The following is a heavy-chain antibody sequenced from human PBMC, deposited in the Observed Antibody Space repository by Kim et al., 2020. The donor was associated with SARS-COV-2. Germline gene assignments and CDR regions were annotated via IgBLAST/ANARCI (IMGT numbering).Heavy chain of an antibody. V-gene: IGHV6-1*01. D-gene: IGHD2-15*01. Sequence: SQTLSLTCAISGDSVSSNSAAWNWIRQSPSRGLEWLGRTYYRSKWYNDYAVSVKSRITINPDTSKNQFSLQLNSVTPEDTAVYYCARDPVERYCSGGSCYTGYYYYYGMDVWGQGTTVTVS. CDR1: GDSVSSNSAA. CDR3: ARDPVERYCSGGSCYTGYYYYYGMDV. CDR2: TYYRSKWYN. J-gene: IGHJ6*02.